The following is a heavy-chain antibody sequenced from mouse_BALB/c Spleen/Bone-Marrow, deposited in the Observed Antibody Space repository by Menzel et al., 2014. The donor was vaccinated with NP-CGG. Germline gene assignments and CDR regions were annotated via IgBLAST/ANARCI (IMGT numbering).Heavy chain of an antibody. Sequence: VQLQESGPDLVAPSQSLSITCTVSGFSLTSYGVHWVRQPPGKGLEWLVVIWSDGSTTYNSALKSRLSISKDNSKSQVFLKMNSHQSEDTAMYYCARHRYGAMDYWGQGTTVTVSS. J-gene: IGHJ4*01. D-gene: IGHD2-14*01. CDR1: GFSLTSYG. CDR2: IWSDGST. CDR3: ARHRYGAMDY. V-gene: IGHV2-6-2*01.